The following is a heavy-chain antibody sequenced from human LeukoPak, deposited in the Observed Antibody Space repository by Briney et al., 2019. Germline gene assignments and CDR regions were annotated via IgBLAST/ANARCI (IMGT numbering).Heavy chain of an antibody. J-gene: IGHJ4*02. CDR2: MNPNSGNT. V-gene: IGHV1-8*01. Sequence: ASVKVSCKASGYTFTSYDINWVRQATGQGLGWMGWMNPNSGNTGYAQKFQGRVTMTRNTSISTAYMELSSLRSDDTAVYYCARLAVAQTGLFDYWGQGTLVTVSS. CDR1: GYTFTSYD. CDR3: ARLAVAQTGLFDY. D-gene: IGHD6-19*01.